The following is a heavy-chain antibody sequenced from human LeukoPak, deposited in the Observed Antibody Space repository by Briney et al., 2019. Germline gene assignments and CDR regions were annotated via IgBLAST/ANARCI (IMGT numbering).Heavy chain of an antibody. V-gene: IGHV4-59*12. CDR1: GAPISPYY. CDR2: IYYSGST. CDR3: ARGTKTGNTGYDWDY. D-gene: IGHD5-12*01. J-gene: IGHJ4*02. Sequence: SETLSLTCTVSGAPISPYYWSRIRQPPGRGLEYIGYIYYSGSTNYNPSLESRVTISIDTSANQFSLKLSSVTAADTAVYYCARGTKTGNTGYDWDYWGQGSVVTVSS.